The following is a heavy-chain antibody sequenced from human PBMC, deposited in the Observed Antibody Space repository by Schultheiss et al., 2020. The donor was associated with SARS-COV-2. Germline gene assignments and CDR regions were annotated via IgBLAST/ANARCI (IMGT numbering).Heavy chain of an antibody. D-gene: IGHD4-17*01. V-gene: IGHV4-34*09. CDR1: GASITTHY. J-gene: IGHJ6*02. CDR2: INHSGST. Sequence: SETLSLTCTVSGASITTHYWTWIRQSPGKGLEWIGEINHSGSTNYNPSLKSRVTISVDTSKNQFSLKLSSVTAADTAVYYCASSQDVHGDYVPMDVWGQGTTVTVSS. CDR3: ASSQDVHGDYVPMDV.